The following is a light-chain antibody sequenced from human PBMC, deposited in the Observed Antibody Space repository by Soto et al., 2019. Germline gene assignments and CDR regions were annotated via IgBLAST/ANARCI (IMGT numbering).Light chain of an antibody. V-gene: IGLV1-44*01. CDR2: SNN. CDR3: VAWDDSLNGWV. J-gene: IGLJ3*02. CDR1: SSNIGSNT. Sequence: QSVLTQPPSASGTPGQRFTISCSGSSSNIGSNTVNWYQQLPGTAPKLLIYSNNQRPAGVPDRFSGSKSGTSASLAISGLQSDDEADYHCVAWDDSLNGWVFGGGTKLTVL.